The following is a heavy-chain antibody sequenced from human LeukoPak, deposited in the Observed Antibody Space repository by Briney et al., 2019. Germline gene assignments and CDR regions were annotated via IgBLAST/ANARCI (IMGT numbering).Heavy chain of an antibody. CDR2: IYYSGNT. CDR3: AREGRIILTAINY. CDR1: GGSINSSSYY. D-gene: IGHD2-21*02. V-gene: IGHV4-39*07. J-gene: IGHJ4*02. Sequence: SETLSLTCTVSGGSINSSSYYWGWIRQPPGKGLEWIGSIYYSGNTYYNPSLKSRVTISIDTSKNQFSLKLSSLTAADTAVYYCAREGRIILTAINYWGQGTLVTVSS.